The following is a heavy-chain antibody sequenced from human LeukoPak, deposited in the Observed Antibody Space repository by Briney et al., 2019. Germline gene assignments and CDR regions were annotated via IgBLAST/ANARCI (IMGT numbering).Heavy chain of an antibody. Sequence: PGGSLRLSCAASGFTFSDYKMNWVRQAPGKGLEWVSYISFSSDAICYADSVKGRFTISRDNAKNSLYLQMNSLRVEDTALYYCARHWGSGAFDIWGQGTMVTVSS. CDR2: ISFSSDAI. J-gene: IGHJ3*02. D-gene: IGHD7-27*01. CDR1: GFTFSDYK. V-gene: IGHV3-48*01. CDR3: ARHWGSGAFDI.